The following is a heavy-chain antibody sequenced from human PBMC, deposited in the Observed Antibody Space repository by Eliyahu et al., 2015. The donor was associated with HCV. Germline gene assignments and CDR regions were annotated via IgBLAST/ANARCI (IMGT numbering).Heavy chain of an antibody. V-gene: IGHV1-69*02. J-gene: IGHJ4*02. CDR1: GGTFSXXT. CDR3: ARGKYCSGGSCYWGVVDPDY. CDR2: IIPILGIA. Sequence: QVQLVQSGAEVKKPGSSVKVSCKASGGTFSXXTFSWVRQAPGQGLEWMGRIIPILGIANYXQKFQGRVTITADKSTSTAYMELSSLRSEDTAVYYCARGKYCSGGSCYWGVVDPDYWGQGTLVTVSS. D-gene: IGHD2-15*01.